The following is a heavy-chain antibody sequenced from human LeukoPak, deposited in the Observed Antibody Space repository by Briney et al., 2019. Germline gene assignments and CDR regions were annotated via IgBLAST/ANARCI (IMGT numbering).Heavy chain of an antibody. D-gene: IGHD3-16*02. CDR3: AKGAGYDYVWGSYRYTGGGAFDI. J-gene: IGHJ3*02. Sequence: PGGSLRLSCAASGFTFSSYAMSWVRQAPGKGLEWVSAISGIGGSTYYADSVKGRFTISRDNSKTKMYLQMNSLRAEDTAVYYCAKGAGYDYVWGSYRYTGGGAFDIWGQGTMVTVSS. CDR1: GFTFSSYA. V-gene: IGHV3-23*01. CDR2: ISGIGGST.